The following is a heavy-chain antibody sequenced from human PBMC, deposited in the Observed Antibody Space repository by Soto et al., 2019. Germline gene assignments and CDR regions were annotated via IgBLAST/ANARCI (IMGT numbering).Heavy chain of an antibody. CDR3: GRSSYYYGAGSYALYCFDY. D-gene: IGHD3-10*01. V-gene: IGHV1-2*04. CDR1: GYTFTGYY. CDR2: INPNSGGT. J-gene: IGHJ4*01. Sequence: QVQLVQSGAEVKKPGASVKVSCKASGYTFTGYYIHWVRQAPGQGLEWMGWINPNSGGTNYAQKFQGWVTMTRDTAISTTYMELSRIRSDDAALYYCGRSSYYYGAGSYALYCFDYWGQGALVNLS.